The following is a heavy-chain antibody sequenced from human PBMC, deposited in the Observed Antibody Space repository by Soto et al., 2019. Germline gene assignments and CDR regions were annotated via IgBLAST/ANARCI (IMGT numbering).Heavy chain of an antibody. D-gene: IGHD3-22*01. CDR3: ASVRGYYDSSGYYHD. J-gene: IGHJ4*02. CDR1: GFTFSSYS. V-gene: IGHV3-48*02. Sequence: GGSLRLSCAASGFTFSSYSMNWVRQAPGKGLEWVSYISSSSSTIYYADSVKGRFTISRDNAKNSLYLQMNSLRDEDTAVYYCASVRGYYDSSGYYHDWGQGTLVTVSS. CDR2: ISSSSSTI.